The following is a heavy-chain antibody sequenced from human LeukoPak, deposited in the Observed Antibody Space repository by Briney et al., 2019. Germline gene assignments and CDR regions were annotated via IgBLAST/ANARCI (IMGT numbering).Heavy chain of an antibody. CDR3: TTLHYDYVWGSYLQYYFDY. J-gene: IGHJ4*02. D-gene: IGHD3-16*02. Sequence: GGSLRLSCAASGFTFSSYSMNWVRQAPGKGLEWVSSISSSSSYIYYADSVKGRFTISRDNAKNSLYLQMNSLRAEDTAVYYCTTLHYDYVWGSYLQYYFDYWGQGTLVTVSS. V-gene: IGHV3-21*01. CDR1: GFTFSSYS. CDR2: ISSSSSYI.